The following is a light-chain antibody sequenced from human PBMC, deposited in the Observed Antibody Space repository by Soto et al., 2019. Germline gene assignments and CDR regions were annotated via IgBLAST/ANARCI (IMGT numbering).Light chain of an antibody. CDR1: NSNIEINT. V-gene: IGLV1-44*01. CDR2: SNN. J-gene: IGLJ2*01. Sequence: QSVLTQPPSASGTPGQRVTISCSGSNSNIEINTVNWYQQLPGTAPKLLIYSNNQRPSGVPDRFSGSKSGTSASLAISGLQSDDEADYYCAAWDDSLNGHVVFGGGTKLTVL. CDR3: AAWDDSLNGHVV.